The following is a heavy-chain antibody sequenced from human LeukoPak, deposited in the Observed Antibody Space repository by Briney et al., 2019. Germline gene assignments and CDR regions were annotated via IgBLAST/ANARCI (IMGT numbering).Heavy chain of an antibody. Sequence: GASVKVSCKASRSTFKTYDIIWVRQASGQGLEWMGWMNPKSGDTVCAETFQARVTMTRNISMNTAYMELSHLKSEDTAIYYCARGVLGYYYYYMDLWGEGTTVTVSS. CDR3: ARGVLGYYYYYMDL. CDR1: RSTFKTYD. CDR2: MNPKSGDT. J-gene: IGHJ6*03. V-gene: IGHV1-8*01. D-gene: IGHD2-8*02.